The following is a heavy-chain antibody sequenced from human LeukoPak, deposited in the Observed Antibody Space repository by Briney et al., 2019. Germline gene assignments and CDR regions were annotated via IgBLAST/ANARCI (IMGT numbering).Heavy chain of an antibody. CDR1: GFTFSSYW. CDR3: ASTRLGLTNWFDP. Sequence: GGSLILSCAASGFTFSSYWMSWVRQAPGKGLEWVANIKQDGSEKYYVDSVKGRFTISRDNAKNSLYLQMNSLRAEDTAVYYCASTRLGLTNWFDPWGQGTLVTVSS. J-gene: IGHJ5*02. D-gene: IGHD3-9*01. CDR2: IKQDGSEK. V-gene: IGHV3-7*01.